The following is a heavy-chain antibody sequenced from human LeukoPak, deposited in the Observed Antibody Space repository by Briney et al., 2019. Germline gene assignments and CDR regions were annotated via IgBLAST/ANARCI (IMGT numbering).Heavy chain of an antibody. J-gene: IGHJ4*02. CDR2: INHSGST. CDR1: GGSFSGYY. CDR3: ARGIMVRGVMAFDY. D-gene: IGHD3-10*01. V-gene: IGHV4-34*01. Sequence: PSETLSLTCAVYGGSFSGYYWSWIRQPPGKGLEWIGEINHSGSTNYNPSLKSRVTISVDTSKNQFSLKLSSVTAADTAVYYCARGIMVRGVMAFDYWGQGTLVTVSS.